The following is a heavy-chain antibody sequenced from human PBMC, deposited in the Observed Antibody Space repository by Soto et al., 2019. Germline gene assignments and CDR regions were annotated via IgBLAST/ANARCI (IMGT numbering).Heavy chain of an antibody. CDR3: AKAEYYYGSGSITYYYFDY. D-gene: IGHD3-10*01. J-gene: IGHJ4*02. CDR2: ISGSGGST. CDR1: GFTFSSYA. V-gene: IGHV3-23*01. Sequence: GGSLRLSCAASGFTFSSYAMSWVRQAPGKGLEWVSAISGSGGSTYYADSVKGRFTISRDNSKNTLYLQMNSLRAEDTAVDYCAKAEYYYGSGSITYYYFDYWGQGTLVTVSS.